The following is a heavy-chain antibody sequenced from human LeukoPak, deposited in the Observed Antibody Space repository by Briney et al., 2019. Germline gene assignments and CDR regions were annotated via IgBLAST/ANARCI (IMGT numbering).Heavy chain of an antibody. CDR2: ISGYNGDT. CDR1: GYIFSSYS. D-gene: IGHD4-17*01. J-gene: IGHJ2*01. V-gene: IGHV1-18*01. Sequence: WASVKVSCKASGYIFSSYSVSWVRQAPGQGLEWMGWISGYNGDTKYAQKFQGGVTMTTDTSTSTAYMDLRSLTPDDTAVYYCARQWATVTTSLDWYLDLWGRGTLVTVSS. CDR3: ARQWATVTTSLDWYLDL.